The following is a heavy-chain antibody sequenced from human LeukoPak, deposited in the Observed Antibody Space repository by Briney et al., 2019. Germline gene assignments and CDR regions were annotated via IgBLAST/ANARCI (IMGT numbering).Heavy chain of an antibody. Sequence: GASVNVSCKASGYTFTSYGISWVRQAPGQGLEWMGWISAYNGNTNYAQKLQGRVTMTTDTSTSTAYMELRSLRSDDTAVYYCARDRDYDSSGRNAFDIWGQGTMVTVSS. D-gene: IGHD3-22*01. CDR2: ISAYNGNT. V-gene: IGHV1-18*01. CDR3: ARDRDYDSSGRNAFDI. CDR1: GYTFTSYG. J-gene: IGHJ3*02.